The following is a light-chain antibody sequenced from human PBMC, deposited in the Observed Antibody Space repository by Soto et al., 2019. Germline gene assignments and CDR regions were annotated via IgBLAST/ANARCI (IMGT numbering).Light chain of an antibody. CDR1: QSVSSSY. CDR3: QQYGSSPRT. CDR2: GAS. V-gene: IGKV3-20*01. J-gene: IGKJ1*01. Sequence: IGWTQSPGTLPLSPGERATLSCRASQSVSSSYLAWYQQKPGQAPRLLIYGASSRATGIPDRFSGSGSGTDFTLTISRLEPEDFAVYYCQQYGSSPRTFGQGTKVDIK.